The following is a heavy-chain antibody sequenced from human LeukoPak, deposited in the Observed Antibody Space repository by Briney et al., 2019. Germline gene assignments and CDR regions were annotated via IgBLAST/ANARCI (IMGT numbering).Heavy chain of an antibody. V-gene: IGHV1-2*02. D-gene: IGHD3-10*01. J-gene: IGHJ5*02. CDR2: INSNSGGT. Sequence: GASVKVSCKASGYTFTGYYMHWVRQAPGQGLEWMGWINSNSGGTNYAQKFQGRVTMTRDTSISTAYMELSRLRSDDTAVYYCARGSRHGSGSYSNWFDPWGQGTLVTVSS. CDR3: ARGSRHGSGSYSNWFDP. CDR1: GYTFTGYY.